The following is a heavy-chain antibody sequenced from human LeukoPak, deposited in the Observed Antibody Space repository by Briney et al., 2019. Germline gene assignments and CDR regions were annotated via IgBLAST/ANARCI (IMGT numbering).Heavy chain of an antibody. J-gene: IGHJ6*03. CDR2: MNPNSGNT. V-gene: IGHV1-8*03. CDR1: GYTFISYD. Sequence: ASVKVSCKASGYTFISYDINWVRQATGQGLEWMGWMNPNSGNTGYAQKFQGRVTITRNTSISTAYMELSSLRSEDTAVYYCAREGGGDSSGYYHSYYYYMDVWGKGTTVTVSS. D-gene: IGHD3-22*01. CDR3: AREGGGDSSGYYHSYYYYMDV.